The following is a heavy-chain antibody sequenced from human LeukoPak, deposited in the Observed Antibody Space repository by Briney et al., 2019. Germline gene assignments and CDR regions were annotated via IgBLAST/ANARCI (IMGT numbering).Heavy chain of an antibody. J-gene: IGHJ6*03. D-gene: IGHD5-18*01. CDR1: GFTFDDYA. CDR2: INWNGRIT. V-gene: IGHV3-20*04. Sequence: PGESLRLSCAASGFTFDDYAMNWVRQVPGRGLEWVSGINWNGRITECADSVKDRFTISRQNTKNSLYLYMNNLGGEDTALYFCARGSVQLWLRDTYYYMDVWGKGTTVTVSS. CDR3: ARGSVQLWLRDTYYYMDV.